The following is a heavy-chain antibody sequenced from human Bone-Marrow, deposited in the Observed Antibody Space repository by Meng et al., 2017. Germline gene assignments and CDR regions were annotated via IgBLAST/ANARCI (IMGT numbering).Heavy chain of an antibody. Sequence: GGSLRLSCAASGFTFSSYGMHWVRQAPGKGLEWVAVIWYDGSNKYYADSVKGRFTISRDNSKNTLYLQMNSLRAEDTAVYYCARDTYSSSWYGWNYYYYYGMDVWGQGTTVTVSS. D-gene: IGHD6-13*01. CDR1: GFTFSSYG. CDR3: ARDTYSSSWYGWNYYYYYGMDV. CDR2: IWYDGSNK. V-gene: IGHV3-33*01. J-gene: IGHJ6*02.